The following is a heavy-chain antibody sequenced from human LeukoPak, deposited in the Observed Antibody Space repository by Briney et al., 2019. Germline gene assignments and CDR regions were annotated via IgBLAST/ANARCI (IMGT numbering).Heavy chain of an antibody. CDR3: ARLTLDTAMAPNWFDP. D-gene: IGHD5-18*01. Sequence: SSETLSLTCAVYGGSFSGYYWSWIRQPPGKGLEGIGEINHSGSTNYNPSLKSRVTISVDTSKNQFSLKLSSVTAADTAVYYCARLTLDTAMAPNWFDPWGQGTLVTVSS. CDR2: INHSGST. J-gene: IGHJ5*02. V-gene: IGHV4-34*01. CDR1: GGSFSGYY.